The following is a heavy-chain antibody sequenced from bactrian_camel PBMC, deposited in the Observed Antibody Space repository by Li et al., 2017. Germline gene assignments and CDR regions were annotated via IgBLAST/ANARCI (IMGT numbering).Heavy chain of an antibody. CDR1: GYTYSWCS. J-gene: IGHJ4*01. V-gene: IGHV3S40*01. CDR2: VNHLGDKT. CDR3: ASEVEGPYGNSWPED. Sequence: VQLVESGGGSVQAGGSLRLSCAASGYTYSWCSKGWYRQVPGKGLEWVSSVNHLGDKTYYAESMKGRFTISRDNDKNTVNLQLNSLKTEDTAMYYCASEVEGPYGNSWPEDWGQGTQVTVS. D-gene: IGHD6*01.